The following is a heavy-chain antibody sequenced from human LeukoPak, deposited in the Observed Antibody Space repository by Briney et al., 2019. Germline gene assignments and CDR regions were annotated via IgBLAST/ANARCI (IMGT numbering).Heavy chain of an antibody. CDR1: GLTLDDYG. CDR2: INWNSGST. J-gene: IGHJ3*02. V-gene: IGHV3-20*04. Sequence: GGSLRLSCAASGLTLDDYGMSSVRQAPGKGLEWDSGINWNSGSTGYADYVKGRVTSSRDNAKNSLYLQMNSLRAEDTALYYCARDYGGNSAGGAFDIWGQGTMVTVSS. CDR3: ARDYGGNSAGGAFDI. D-gene: IGHD4-23*01.